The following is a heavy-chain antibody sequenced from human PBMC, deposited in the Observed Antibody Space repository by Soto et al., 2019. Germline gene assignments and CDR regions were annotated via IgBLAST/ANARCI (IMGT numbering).Heavy chain of an antibody. V-gene: IGHV1-69*06. D-gene: IGHD6-6*01. Sequence: QVQVFQSGAEVKKPGSSVRVSCKVSGGTLNSQSITWLRQAPGQGLEWMGGIIPMFGTPTDAQKFRGRVTISAATSTGTVYMEWRSLSSQDTAVYYCATSLAARRKPYNWLDAWGQGTLVTVSS. CDR1: GGTLNSQS. CDR3: ATSLAARRKPYNWLDA. J-gene: IGHJ5*02. CDR2: IIPMFGTP.